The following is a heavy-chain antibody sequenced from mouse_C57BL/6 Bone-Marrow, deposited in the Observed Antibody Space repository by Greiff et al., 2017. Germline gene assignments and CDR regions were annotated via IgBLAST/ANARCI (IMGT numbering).Heavy chain of an antibody. Sequence: VQLQESGAELARPGASVKMSCKASGYTFTSYTMHWVKQRPGQGLEWIGYINPSSGYPKYNQKFNDKATLTADKSSSTAYMQLSSLTSEDSAVYYCARGGFPYWYFDVWGTGTTVTVSS. CDR2: INPSSGYP. CDR1: GYTFTSYT. V-gene: IGHV1-4*01. CDR3: ARGGFPYWYFDV. J-gene: IGHJ1*03.